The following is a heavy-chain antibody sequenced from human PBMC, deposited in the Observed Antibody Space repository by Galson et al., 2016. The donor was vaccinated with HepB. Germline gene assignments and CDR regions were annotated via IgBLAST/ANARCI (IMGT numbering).Heavy chain of an antibody. CDR1: EFLVRTNY. Sequence: SLRLSCAVSEFLVRTNYMSWVRQAPGKGLEWVSVIYSGGDTNYADSVKGRFGVSRDNLKNTVVVEMNSLRAEEKAVYYCARDGWGDWLDHWGQGTEVTFSS. CDR2: IYSGGDT. CDR3: ARDGWGDWLDH. J-gene: IGHJ5*02. D-gene: IGHD1-26*01. V-gene: IGHV3-53*01.